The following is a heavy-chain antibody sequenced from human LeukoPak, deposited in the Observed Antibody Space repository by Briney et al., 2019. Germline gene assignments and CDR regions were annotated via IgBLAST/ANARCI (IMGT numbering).Heavy chain of an antibody. CDR2: INPSGGST. J-gene: IGHJ4*02. D-gene: IGHD3-3*01. CDR3: ARAGRATRITIFGVVTGGPFDY. V-gene: IGHV1-46*01. Sequence: ASVKVSCKASGYTFTSYYMHWVRQAPGQGLEWMGIINPSGGSTSYAQKFQGRVTMTRDTSTSTVYMELSSLRSEDTAVYYCARAGRATRITIFGVVTGGPFDYWGQGTLVTVSS. CDR1: GYTFTSYY.